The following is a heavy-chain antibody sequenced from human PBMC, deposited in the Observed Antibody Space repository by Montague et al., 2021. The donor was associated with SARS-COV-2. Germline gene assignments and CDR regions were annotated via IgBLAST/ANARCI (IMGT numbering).Heavy chain of an antibody. CDR2: ISYDGTKE. Sequence: SLRLSCAASGFTFSSYAMHWVRQAPGKGLEWVAVISYDGTKEYYADSVKGRFTISRDNSKNTLYLQMNSLRAEDTAVYYCAREGITAAGKDFDYWGQGTLVTVSS. J-gene: IGHJ4*02. CDR3: AREGITAAGKDFDY. V-gene: IGHV3-30*04. CDR1: GFTFSSYA. D-gene: IGHD6-13*01.